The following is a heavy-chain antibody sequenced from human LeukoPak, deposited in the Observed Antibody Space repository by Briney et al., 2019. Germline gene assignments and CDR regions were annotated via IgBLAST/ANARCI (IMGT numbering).Heavy chain of an antibody. CDR3: SIDTNGGTHS. Sequence: HPGGSLRLSCAASGFTVSSNYMSWVRQAPGKGLEWVSVINSGGSTYYADSVKGRFTISRDNSKNELYLQMNTQRVEDTAVYDCSIDTNGGTHSWGQGVLVTVSS. D-gene: IGHD3-16*01. V-gene: IGHV3-53*01. CDR1: GFTVSSNY. J-gene: IGHJ4*02. CDR2: INSGGST.